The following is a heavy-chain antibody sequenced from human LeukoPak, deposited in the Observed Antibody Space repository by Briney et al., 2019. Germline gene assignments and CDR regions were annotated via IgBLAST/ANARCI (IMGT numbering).Heavy chain of an antibody. Sequence: GGSLRLSCAASGFTFSSYEMNWVRQAPGKGLEWVSYISSSGSTIYYADSVKGRFTISRDNAKNSLYLQMNSLRAEDTAVYYCAREKVYDYVWGSYRSPAGFDPWGQGTLVTVSS. CDR3: AREKVYDYVWGSYRSPAGFDP. CDR1: GFTFSSYE. V-gene: IGHV3-48*03. J-gene: IGHJ5*02. CDR2: ISSSGSTI. D-gene: IGHD3-16*02.